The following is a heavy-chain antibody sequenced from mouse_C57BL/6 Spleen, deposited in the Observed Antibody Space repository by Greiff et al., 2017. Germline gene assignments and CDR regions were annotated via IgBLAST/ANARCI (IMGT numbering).Heavy chain of an antibody. CDR2: TDPSDSYT. D-gene: IGHD1-1*01. J-gene: IGHJ1*03. V-gene: IGHV1-69*01. CDR3: ATGSSGDWYFDV. Sequence: PGQGLESIGETDPSDSYTNYNQKFKGKSTLIVDKSSSLAYLQLSSLTSEDSAVYYCATGSSGDWYFDVWGTGTTVTVSS.